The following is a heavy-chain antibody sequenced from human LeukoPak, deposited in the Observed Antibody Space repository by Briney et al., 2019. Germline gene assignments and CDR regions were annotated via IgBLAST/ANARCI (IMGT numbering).Heavy chain of an antibody. CDR2: IIGSSSII. D-gene: IGHD1-26*01. CDR3: ARDSPYSGSPHSDAFDL. Sequence: PGGSLRLSCAASGFTFGSYTMNWVRQAPGKGLEWLAYIIGSSSIIYYADSVKDRFTVSRDNAKNSLYLQMNSLRAEDTAVYYCARDSPYSGSPHSDAFDLWGQGTLVTVSS. CDR1: GFTFGSYT. J-gene: IGHJ3*01. V-gene: IGHV3-48*04.